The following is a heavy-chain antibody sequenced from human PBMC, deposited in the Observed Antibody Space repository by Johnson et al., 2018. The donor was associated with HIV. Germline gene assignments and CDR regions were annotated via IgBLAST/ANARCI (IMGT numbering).Heavy chain of an antibody. CDR2: ISNDGSIK. CDR1: GFTFSSYG. D-gene: IGHD3-3*01. CDR3: ARAQLLSDFAFKN. J-gene: IGHJ3*01. Sequence: QVQLVESGGGVVQPGGSLRLSCAASGFTFSSYGMHWVRQAPGKGLEWVAFISNDGSIKFSADSVKGRFTISRDNAKNSLYLQMTSLRADDTAVFYCARAQLLSDFAFKNWGQGTMVSVSS. V-gene: IGHV3-33*05.